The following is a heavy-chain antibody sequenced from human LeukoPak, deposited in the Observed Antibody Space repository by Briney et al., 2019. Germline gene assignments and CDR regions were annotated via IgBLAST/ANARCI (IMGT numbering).Heavy chain of an antibody. CDR1: GFIFDTHD. Sequence: PGGSLRLSCGASGFIFDTHDMHWVRQAPGKGLEWVAVISYDGSNKYYADSVKGRFTISRDNSKNTLYLQMNSLRAEDTAVYYCAKDRTAMGKKGSDYWGQGTLVTVSS. D-gene: IGHD5-18*01. V-gene: IGHV3-30*18. J-gene: IGHJ4*02. CDR2: ISYDGSNK. CDR3: AKDRTAMGKKGSDY.